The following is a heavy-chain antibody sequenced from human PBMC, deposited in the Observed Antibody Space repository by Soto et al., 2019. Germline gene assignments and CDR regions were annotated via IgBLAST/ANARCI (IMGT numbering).Heavy chain of an antibody. CDR1: GYTFTSYG. CDR3: ARALHIVVVTALKRNNWSDP. J-gene: IGHJ5*02. V-gene: IGHV1-18*01. CDR2: ISAYNGNT. D-gene: IGHD2-21*02. Sequence: ASVKVSCKASGYTFTSYGISWVRQAPGQGLEWMGWISAYNGNTNYAQKLQDRVTMTTDTSTSTAYMELRSLRSDDTAVYYCARALHIVVVTALKRNNWSDPWGQGTLVTVSS.